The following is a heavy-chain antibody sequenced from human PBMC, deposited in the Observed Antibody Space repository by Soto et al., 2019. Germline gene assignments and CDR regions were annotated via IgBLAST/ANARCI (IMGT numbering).Heavy chain of an antibody. CDR1: VFTFSSYT. Sequence: EVQLVESGGGLVKPGGSLRLSCAASVFTFSSYTMNWVRQAPDKGLEWVSSISSGSNYIYYADSVKGRFTISRDNAKNSLYLQMNSLRAEDTAVYYCARGYGSADYWGQGTLVTVSS. CDR3: ARGYGSADY. V-gene: IGHV3-21*01. J-gene: IGHJ4*02. CDR2: ISSGSNYI. D-gene: IGHD5-18*01.